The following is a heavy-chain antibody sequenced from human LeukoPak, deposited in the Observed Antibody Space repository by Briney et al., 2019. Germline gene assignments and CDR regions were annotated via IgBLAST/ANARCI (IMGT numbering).Heavy chain of an antibody. CDR3: ARGDDFSGDH. D-gene: IGHD1-1*01. Sequence: GGSLRLSCAVSGFTLSNFWMSWVRQAPGRGLEWVANIHPEGNEKYHVESVKGRFTISRDNAKNLLFLQMNGLRVEDTAVYYCARGDDFSGDHWGQGTLVTVSS. CDR2: IHPEGNEK. CDR1: GFTLSNFW. V-gene: IGHV3-7*04. J-gene: IGHJ4*02.